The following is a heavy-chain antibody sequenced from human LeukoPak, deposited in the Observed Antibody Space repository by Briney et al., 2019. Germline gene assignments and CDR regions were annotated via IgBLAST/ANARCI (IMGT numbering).Heavy chain of an antibody. V-gene: IGHV1-2*02. CDR1: GYTFTGYS. CDR3: AREYYYDSSGYYSHHLDY. J-gene: IGHJ4*02. Sequence: ASVKVSCKASGYTFTGYSMHWVRQAPGQGLEWMGWISPNSGGTNFAQKFQGRVTMTRDTSISTASMELSRLRSDDTAVYYCAREYYYDSSGYYSHHLDYWGQGTLVTVSS. CDR2: ISPNSGGT. D-gene: IGHD3-22*01.